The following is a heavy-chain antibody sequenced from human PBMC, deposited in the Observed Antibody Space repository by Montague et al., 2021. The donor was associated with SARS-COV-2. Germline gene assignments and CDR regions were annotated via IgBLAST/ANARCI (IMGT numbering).Heavy chain of an antibody. J-gene: IGHJ6*02. Sequence: SETLSLTCAVYGGSFSGYYWSWIRQPPGKGLEWIGEINHSGSTNYNPSLKSRVTISVDTSKNQFSLKLSSVTAADTAVYYCAGGSGCSGGSCYSDWDPHYCYGMDVWGQGTTVTVSS. V-gene: IGHV4-34*01. CDR3: AGGSGCSGGSCYSDWDPHYCYGMDV. CDR1: GGSFSGYY. CDR2: INHSGST. D-gene: IGHD2-15*01.